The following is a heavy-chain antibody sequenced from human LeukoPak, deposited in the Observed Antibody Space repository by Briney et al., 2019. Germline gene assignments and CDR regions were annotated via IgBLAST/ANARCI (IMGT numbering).Heavy chain of an antibody. Sequence: SETLSLTCTVSGGSISSYYWSWIRQPPGKGLEWIGYIYYSGSTNYNPSLKSRVTMSVDTSKNQFSLKLSSVTAADTAVYYCASEASSSWYQFQAFDIWGQGTMVTVSS. CDR2: IYYSGST. CDR1: GGSISSYY. J-gene: IGHJ3*02. V-gene: IGHV4-59*12. D-gene: IGHD6-13*01. CDR3: ASEASSSWYQFQAFDI.